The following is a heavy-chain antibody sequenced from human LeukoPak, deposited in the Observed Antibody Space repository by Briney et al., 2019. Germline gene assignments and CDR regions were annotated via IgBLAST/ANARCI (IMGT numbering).Heavy chain of an antibody. D-gene: IGHD3-9*01. V-gene: IGHV4-59*12. CDR1: GGSISSYY. Sequence: SETLSLTCTVSGGSISSYYWSWIRQPPGKGLEWIGYIYYSGSTNYNPSLKSRVTISVDTSKNQFSLQLSSVTPEDTAVYYCARAYYDISTGYLDYWGQGTLVIVSP. CDR3: ARAYYDISTGYLDY. J-gene: IGHJ4*02. CDR2: IYYSGST.